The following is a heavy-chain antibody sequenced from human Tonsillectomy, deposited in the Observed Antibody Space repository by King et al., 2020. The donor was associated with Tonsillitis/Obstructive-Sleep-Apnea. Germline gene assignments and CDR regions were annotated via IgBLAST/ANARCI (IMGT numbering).Heavy chain of an antibody. CDR1: GGSISSSSYY. V-gene: IGHV4-39*01. CDR3: ARHSRTIVKNSSSWGFGSNYFDY. CDR2: IYYSGST. D-gene: IGHD6-6*01. J-gene: IGHJ4*02. Sequence: QLQESGPGLVKPSETLSLTCTVSGGSISSSSYYWGWIRQPPGKGLEWIGSIYYSGSTYYNPSLKSRVTISVDTSKNQFSLKLSSVTAADTAVYYCARHSRTIVKNSSSWGFGSNYFDYWGQGTLVTVSS.